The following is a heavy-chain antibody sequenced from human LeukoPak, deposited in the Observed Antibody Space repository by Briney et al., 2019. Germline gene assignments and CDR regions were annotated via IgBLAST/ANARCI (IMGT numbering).Heavy chain of an antibody. J-gene: IGHJ4*02. CDR3: ARQVTFGYAYAYYFDY. CDR2: IYDSGST. CDR1: GASIRSGDYY. Sequence: SQTLSFTCTVSGASIRSGDYYWSWIRQPPGKGLEWIGYIYDSGSTYYNPSLKSRITISVDTSENRFSLKLSSVTATDTAVYYCARQVTFGYAYAYYFDYWGQGSLVTVSS. V-gene: IGHV4-30-4*01. D-gene: IGHD5-18*01.